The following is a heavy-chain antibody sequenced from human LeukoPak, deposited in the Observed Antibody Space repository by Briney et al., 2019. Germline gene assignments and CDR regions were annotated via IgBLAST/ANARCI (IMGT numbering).Heavy chain of an antibody. CDR1: GYTFTSYW. V-gene: IGHV5-51*01. CDR2: IYPGDSDT. J-gene: IGHJ4*02. Sequence: GESLKISCKGSGYTFTSYWIGWVRQMPGKGLEWMGIIYPGDSDTRYSPSFQGQVTISADRSSSTAYLQWSSLKASDTAMYYCARHPEMATIFSYQYWGQGTLVTVSS. CDR3: ARHPEMATIFSYQY. D-gene: IGHD5-24*01.